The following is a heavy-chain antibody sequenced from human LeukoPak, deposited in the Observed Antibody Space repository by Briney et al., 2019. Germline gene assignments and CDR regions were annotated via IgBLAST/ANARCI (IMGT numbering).Heavy chain of an antibody. J-gene: IGHJ4*02. V-gene: IGHV3-48*01. CDR1: GFTFSSYS. CDR3: ARGDSSGYQDCDY. D-gene: IGHD3-22*01. CDR2: ISGSSSTI. Sequence: GGSLRLSCAASGFTFSSYSMNWVRQAPGKGLEWGSYISGSSSTIYYADSVKGRFTISRDNGKNTLYLQMNSLRAEDTAVYYCARGDSSGYQDCDYWGQGTLVTVSS.